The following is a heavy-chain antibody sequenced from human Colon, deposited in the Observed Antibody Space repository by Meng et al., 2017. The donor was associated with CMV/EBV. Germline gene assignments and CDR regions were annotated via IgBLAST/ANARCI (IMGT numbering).Heavy chain of an antibody. J-gene: IGHJ6*02. V-gene: IGHV1-58*01. CDR2: IVVDSGNT. Sequence: SVPVSCKASGFTFDNSVVQWVRQARGQPLEWIGWIVVDSGNTHYDPQFQKRVTISMDRSTGTAYLELGGMRSGDTAVYFCAADHLKYQELYADHYHYAMDVWGQGTTVTVSS. D-gene: IGHD1-7*01. CDR3: AADHLKYQELYADHYHYAMDV. CDR1: GFTFDNSV.